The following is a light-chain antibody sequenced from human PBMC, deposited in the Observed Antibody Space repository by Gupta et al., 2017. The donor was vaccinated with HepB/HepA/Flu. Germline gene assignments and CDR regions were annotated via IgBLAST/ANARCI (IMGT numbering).Light chain of an antibody. V-gene: IGLV2-14*01. J-gene: IGLJ1*01. CDR3: SSYTSSSTYV. Sequence: QSALTQPASVSGSPGQSITISCTGNSSDVGGYNYVSGYQQHPGKAPKLMIYDVSNRPSGVSNRFSGSKSGNTASLTISWLQAEDEADYYCSSYTSSSTYVFGTGTKVTVL. CDR2: DVS. CDR1: SSDVGGYNY.